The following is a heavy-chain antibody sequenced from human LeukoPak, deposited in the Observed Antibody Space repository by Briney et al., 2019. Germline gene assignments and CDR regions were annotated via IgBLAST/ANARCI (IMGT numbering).Heavy chain of an antibody. J-gene: IGHJ4*02. CDR1: GYTFTGYY. D-gene: IGHD6-19*01. Sequence: GASVKVSCKASGYTFTGYYMHWVRQAPGQGLEWMGWMNPNSGDTHYAQKFQGRVTMTRDTSISTAYMELSRLRSDDTAVYYCARFMRVAGTGFPFANGGLGTLVTVSP. CDR2: MNPNSGDT. V-gene: IGHV1-2*02. CDR3: ARFMRVAGTGFPFAN.